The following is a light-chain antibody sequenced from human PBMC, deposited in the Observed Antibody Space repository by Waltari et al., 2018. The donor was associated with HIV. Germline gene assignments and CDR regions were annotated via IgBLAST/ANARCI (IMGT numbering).Light chain of an antibody. J-gene: IGLJ1*01. CDR3: AVWDDSLNGYV. CDR2: RND. CDR1: SSNIGSNS. V-gene: IGLV1-44*01. Sequence: QSVLTQPPSASGTPGHRVTMSCSGSSSNIGSNSVNWYQHLPATAPKLRIFRNDQRPSGVPDRFSASKSGTSASLAISGLQSEDEAEYYCAVWDDSLNGYVFGPGTRVTVL.